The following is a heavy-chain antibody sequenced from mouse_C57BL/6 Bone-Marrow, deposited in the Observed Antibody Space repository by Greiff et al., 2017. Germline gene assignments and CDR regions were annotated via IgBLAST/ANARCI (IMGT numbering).Heavy chain of an antibody. CDR2: IHPNSGST. Sequence: QVHVKQSGAELVKPGASVKLSCKASGYTFTSYWMHWVKQRPGQGLEWIGMIHPNSGSTNYNEKFKSKATLTVDKSSSTAYMQLSSLTSEDSAVYYCARWGVVPYFDVWGTGTTVTVSS. CDR3: ARWGVVPYFDV. V-gene: IGHV1-64*01. J-gene: IGHJ1*03. D-gene: IGHD1-1*01. CDR1: GYTFTSYW.